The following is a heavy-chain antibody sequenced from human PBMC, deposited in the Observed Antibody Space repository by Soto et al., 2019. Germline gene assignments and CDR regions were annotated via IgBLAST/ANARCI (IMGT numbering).Heavy chain of an antibody. Sequence: PGGSLRLSCAASGFAFGAYAMTWVRQAPWKGLEWVSVISGAGGNTYYADSVKGRFTVSRDNSKKMLYLEMNSLRVEDTAIYYCAKDPVPQLLPSWWFDPWGQGTWVTVSS. V-gene: IGHV3-23*01. CDR1: GFAFGAYA. J-gene: IGHJ5*02. CDR2: ISGAGGNT. CDR3: AKDPVPQLLPSWWFDP. D-gene: IGHD2-2*01.